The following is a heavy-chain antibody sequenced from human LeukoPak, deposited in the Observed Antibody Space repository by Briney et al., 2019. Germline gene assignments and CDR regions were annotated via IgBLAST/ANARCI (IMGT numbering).Heavy chain of an antibody. V-gene: IGHV4-59*08. Sequence: SETLSLACTVSGGSISTYFWSWIRQPPGKGLEWIGHIYFSGSTNYNPSLESRVTISVDTSKNQFSLTLSSVTAADTAVYYCARHKSSGSYPLDYWGQGILVTVSS. CDR1: GGSISTYF. CDR2: IYFSGST. J-gene: IGHJ4*02. CDR3: ARHKSSGSYPLDY. D-gene: IGHD3-22*01.